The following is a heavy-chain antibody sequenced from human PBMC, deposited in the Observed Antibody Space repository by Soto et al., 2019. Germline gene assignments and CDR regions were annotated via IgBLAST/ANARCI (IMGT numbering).Heavy chain of an antibody. CDR1: GGSIRSSYYY. CDR3: ARELTGSSSGPGEVY. D-gene: IGHD5-18*01. CDR2: VDYSGSA. V-gene: IGHV4-30-4*01. Sequence: QVQLQESGPGLVRPSETLSLTCTVSGGSIRSSYYYGTWIRQPPGKGLEWVGFVDYSGSAYYNPSLKSRLTLSVDTSKNQFSLTLGSMTAANTAVYFCARELTGSSSGPGEVYWGPGTLVIVSS. J-gene: IGHJ4*02.